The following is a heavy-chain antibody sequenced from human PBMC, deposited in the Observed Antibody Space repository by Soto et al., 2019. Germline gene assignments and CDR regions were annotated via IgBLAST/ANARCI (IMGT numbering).Heavy chain of an antibody. D-gene: IGHD6-13*01. J-gene: IGHJ4*02. V-gene: IGHV3-30*18. CDR3: AKVVGYSSQPTGNPQTKPRNTLDDY. CDR1: GFTFSSYG. Sequence: PWGSLRLSCAASGFTFSSYGMHWVRQAPGKGLEWVAVISDDGSNNYYADSVKGRFTISRDNSKNTLYLQMNSLRAEDTAVYYCAKVVGYSSQPTGNPQTKPRNTLDDYWGQGTLVTVSS. CDR2: ISDDGSNN.